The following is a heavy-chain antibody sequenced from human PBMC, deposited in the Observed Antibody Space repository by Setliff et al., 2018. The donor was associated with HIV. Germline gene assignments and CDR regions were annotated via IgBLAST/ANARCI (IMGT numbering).Heavy chain of an antibody. CDR2: IIPIFGTT. Sequence: ASVKVSCKASGGRFSNYGISWVRQAPGQGLEWMGGIIPIFGTTNYAQMFQGRVTMTADESTSTAYMELSSLRSEDTAVYYCARIPNHSSGFDYWGQGTPVTVS. CDR3: ARIPNHSSGFDY. D-gene: IGHD3-22*01. V-gene: IGHV1-69*13. CDR1: GGRFSNYG. J-gene: IGHJ4*02.